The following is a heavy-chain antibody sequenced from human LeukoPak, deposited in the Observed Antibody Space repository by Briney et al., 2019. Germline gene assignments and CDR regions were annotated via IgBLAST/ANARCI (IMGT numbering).Heavy chain of an antibody. CDR3: ARYTSGWFMQDY. Sequence: GESLKISCKGSGYSFTNYWIAWVRQMPGKGLEWMGIIYPADSDTRYSPSFQGQVTISADKSISTAYLQWSSLKASDTAIYYRARYTSGWFMQDYWGQGTLVTVSS. CDR1: GYSFTNYW. J-gene: IGHJ4*02. D-gene: IGHD6-19*01. V-gene: IGHV5-51*01. CDR2: IYPADSDT.